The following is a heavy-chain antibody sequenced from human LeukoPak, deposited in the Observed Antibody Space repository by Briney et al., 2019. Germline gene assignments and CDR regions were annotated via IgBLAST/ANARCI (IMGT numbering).Heavy chain of an antibody. Sequence: PSETLSLTCTVSGGSISGSYWSWIRQPPGKGLEWIGYIYFTGSTNYNPSLKSRVTMSLDTSNNQFSLKLTSLTAADTAVYYCARGIPAAGTLGCWGQGTLVTVSS. V-gene: IGHV4-59*01. CDR1: GGSISGSY. CDR2: IYFTGST. D-gene: IGHD6-13*01. CDR3: ARGIPAAGTLGC. J-gene: IGHJ4*02.